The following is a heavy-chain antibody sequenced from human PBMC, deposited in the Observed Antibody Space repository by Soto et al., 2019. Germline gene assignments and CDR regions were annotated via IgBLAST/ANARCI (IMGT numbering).Heavy chain of an antibody. D-gene: IGHD3-3*01. CDR1: GYTFTSYG. CDR2: INAYNGNT. CDR3: ARDITIFGVALYIRMDYYYGMDV. J-gene: IGHJ6*02. Sequence: KHPKASVKVSCKASGYTFTSYGISWVRQAPGQGLEWMGWINAYNGNTNYAQKLQGRVTMTTDTSTSTAYMELRSLRSDDTAVYYCARDITIFGVALYIRMDYYYGMDVWGQGTTVTVSS. V-gene: IGHV1-18*01.